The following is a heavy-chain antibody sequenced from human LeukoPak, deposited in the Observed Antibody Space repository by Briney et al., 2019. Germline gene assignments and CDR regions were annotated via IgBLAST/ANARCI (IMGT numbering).Heavy chain of an antibody. CDR1: GFTFRSSE. V-gene: IGHV3-23*01. D-gene: IGHD2-21*01. Sequence: GGSLRLSCAASGFTFRSSEMNWVRQAPGKGLECVSAISVSGNTYHADSVKGRFTISRDSSKNTLYLQMNRLRAEDAAVYYCAKAPVTTCSGAYCYPFDYWGQGTLVTVSS. CDR3: AKAPVTTCSGAYCYPFDY. J-gene: IGHJ4*02. CDR2: ISVSGNT.